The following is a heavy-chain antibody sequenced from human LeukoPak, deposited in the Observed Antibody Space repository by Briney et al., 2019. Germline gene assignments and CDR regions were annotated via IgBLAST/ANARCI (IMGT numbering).Heavy chain of an antibody. CDR2: ISAYNGNT. CDR1: GYTFSDYG. CDR3: ARDLGDGYNSYFDY. J-gene: IGHJ4*02. Sequence: ASVKVSCKASGYTFSDYGISWVRQAPGQGLEGLGWISAYNGNTHYAQNLQGRVTMTTDTSTSTAHMELRSLRSDDTVVYYCARDLGDGYNSYFDYWGQGTLVTVSS. D-gene: IGHD5-24*01. V-gene: IGHV1-18*01.